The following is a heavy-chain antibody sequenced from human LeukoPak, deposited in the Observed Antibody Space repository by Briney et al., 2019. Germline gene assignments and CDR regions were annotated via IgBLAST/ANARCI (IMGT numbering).Heavy chain of an antibody. V-gene: IGHV3-23*01. CDR1: GFTFSGYA. D-gene: IGHD3-10*01. J-gene: IGHJ4*02. Sequence: PGGSLRLSCAASGFTFSGYAMSWVRQAPGKGLEWVSAISGSGGSTYYADSVKGRFTISRDNSKNTLYLQMNSLRAEDTAVYYCVKDPITMVRGVIQGVFDYWGQGTLVTVSS. CDR3: VKDPITMVRGVIQGVFDY. CDR2: ISGSGGST.